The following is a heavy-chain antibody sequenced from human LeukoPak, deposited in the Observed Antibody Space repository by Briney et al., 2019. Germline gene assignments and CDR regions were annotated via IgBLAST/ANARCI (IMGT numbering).Heavy chain of an antibody. J-gene: IGHJ5*02. CDR2: INAGNGNT. CDR3: ARSMPVPAAILRNWFDP. D-gene: IGHD2-2*02. CDR1: GYTFTSYA. V-gene: IGHV1-3*01. Sequence: ASVKVSCKASGYTFTSYAMHWVRQAPGQRLEWMGWINAGNGNTKYSQKFQGRVTITRDTSASTAYMELSSLRSEDTAVYYCARSMPVPAAILRNWFDPWGQGTLVTVSS.